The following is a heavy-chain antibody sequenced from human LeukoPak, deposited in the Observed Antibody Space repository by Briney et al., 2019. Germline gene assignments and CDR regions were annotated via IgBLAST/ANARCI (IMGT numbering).Heavy chain of an antibody. CDR2: INYSGST. J-gene: IGHJ3*02. V-gene: IGHV4-59*01. CDR1: GASITNSY. Sequence: SETLSLTCTVSGASITNSYWNWIRQSPGKGLEWIGYINYSGSTNYNPSLKSRVTISVDASKNQFSLKLSSVTAADTAVYFCARDPLSTNDFDIWGQGTMVTVSS. D-gene: IGHD1-1*01. CDR3: ARDPLSTNDFDI.